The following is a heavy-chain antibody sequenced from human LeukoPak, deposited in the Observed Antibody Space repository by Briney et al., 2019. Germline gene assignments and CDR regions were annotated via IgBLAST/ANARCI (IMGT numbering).Heavy chain of an antibody. J-gene: IGHJ3*02. D-gene: IGHD6-19*01. CDR1: GFAFNFYS. CDR2: ISGTSSST. Sequence: GGSLRLSCAASGFAFNFYSMNWVRQAPGKGLEWVSYISGTSSSTYYADSVKGRFTISRDNARNSLYLQMNSLRAEDTAVYYCAKDISGWYGSFAFDIWGQGTMVTVSS. V-gene: IGHV3-48*04. CDR3: AKDISGWYGSFAFDI.